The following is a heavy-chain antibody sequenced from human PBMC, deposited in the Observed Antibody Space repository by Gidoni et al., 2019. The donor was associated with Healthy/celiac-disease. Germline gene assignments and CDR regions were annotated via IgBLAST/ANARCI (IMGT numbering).Heavy chain of an antibody. J-gene: IGHJ4*02. CDR2: ISSSSSTI. D-gene: IGHD7-27*01. Sequence: EVQLVVSGGGLVQPGGSLSLSCASSGFTFCSYSRNWFRQAPGKGLEWVSYISSSSSTIYYADSVKGRFTISRDNAKNSLYLQMNSLRAEDTAVYYCARWGRSPFDYWGQGTLVTVSS. V-gene: IGHV3-48*01. CDR1: GFTFCSYS. CDR3: ARWGRSPFDY.